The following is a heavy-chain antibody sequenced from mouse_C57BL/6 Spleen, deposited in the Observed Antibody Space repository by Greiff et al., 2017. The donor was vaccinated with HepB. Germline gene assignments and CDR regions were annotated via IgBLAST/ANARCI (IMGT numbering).Heavy chain of an antibody. CDR2: IYPGNSDT. Sequence: EVQLQQSGTVLARPGASVKMSCKTSGYTFTSYWMHWVKQRPGQGLEWIGAIYPGNSDTSYNQKFKGKAKLTAVTSASTAYMELSSLTNEDSAVYYCTRFTTVVATPFDYWGQGTTLTVSS. J-gene: IGHJ2*01. V-gene: IGHV1-5*01. CDR1: GYTFTSYW. CDR3: TRFTTVVATPFDY. D-gene: IGHD1-1*01.